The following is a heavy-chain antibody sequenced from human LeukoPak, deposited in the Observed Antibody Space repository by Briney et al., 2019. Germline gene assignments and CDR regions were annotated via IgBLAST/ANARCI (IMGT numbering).Heavy chain of an antibody. CDR3: ARDQATVTTVGWFDP. V-gene: IGHV1-46*01. CDR1: GYTFTSYY. CDR2: INPSGGST. J-gene: IGHJ5*02. Sequence: ASVKVSCKASGYTFTSYYMHWVRQAPGQGLEWMGIINPSGGSTSYAQKLQGRVTMTRDTSTSTVYMELSSLRSEDTAVYYCARDQATVTTVGWFDPWGQGTLVTVSS. D-gene: IGHD4-17*01.